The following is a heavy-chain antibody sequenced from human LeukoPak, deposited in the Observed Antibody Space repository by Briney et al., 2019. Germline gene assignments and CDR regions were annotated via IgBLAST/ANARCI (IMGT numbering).Heavy chain of an antibody. V-gene: IGHV4-59*01. D-gene: IGHD3-10*01. Sequence: PSETLSLTCTVSGGSITSYYWSWIRQPPGKGLGWIGYIYYSGSTNYNPSLKSRVTISVDTSKNQFSLKLSSVTAADTAVYYCARGGVNYKIAGPWGQGALVTVSS. CDR1: GGSITSYY. CDR3: ARGGVNYKIAGP. CDR2: IYYSGST. J-gene: IGHJ5*02.